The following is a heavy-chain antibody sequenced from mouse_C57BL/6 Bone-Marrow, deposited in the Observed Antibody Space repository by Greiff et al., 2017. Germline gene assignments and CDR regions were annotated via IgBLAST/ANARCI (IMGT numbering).Heavy chain of an antibody. CDR3: AREEEIPYD. D-gene: IGHD5-1-1*01. J-gene: IGHJ4*01. CDR2: ISGGVSYT. Sequence: DVMLVESGGGLVKPGGSLKLSCAASGFTFSSYAMSWVRQTPEKRLAWVATISGGVSYTYYPDNVKGRFTISRDNTKNNLYQQMSHLKSEDTAMYYCAREEEIPYDWGQGTSVTVSS. CDR1: GFTFSSYA. V-gene: IGHV5-4*01.